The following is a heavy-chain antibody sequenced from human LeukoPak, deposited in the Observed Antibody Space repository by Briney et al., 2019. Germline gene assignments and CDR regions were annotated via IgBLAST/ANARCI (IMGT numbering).Heavy chain of an antibody. J-gene: IGHJ3*02. D-gene: IGHD1-14*01. CDR1: AYTFTAYY. CDR2: LDPNNGDT. CDR3: ARRSRNGLDAFDI. Sequence: ASVKVSCKASAYTFTAYYLHWVRQAPGQGFQWMGWLDPNNGDTEYAQKFQGRVTMTRDGSISTAYMDLGRLTSDDTAVYYCARRSRNGLDAFDIWGQGTMVTVSS. V-gene: IGHV1-2*02.